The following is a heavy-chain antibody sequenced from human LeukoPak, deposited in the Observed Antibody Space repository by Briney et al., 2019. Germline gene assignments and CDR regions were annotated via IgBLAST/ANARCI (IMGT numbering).Heavy chain of an antibody. V-gene: IGHV3-30*02. CDR3: SKDLGPEYDILTV. Sequence: PGGSLRLSCAASGFTFSSYGMHWVRQAPGKGLEWVAFIRYDGSNKFYADSVKARFTISRDNSENTVHLQMNSLRVEDTALYYCSKDLGPEYDILTVWGQGTLVTVSS. CDR1: GFTFSSYG. J-gene: IGHJ4*02. D-gene: IGHD3-9*01. CDR2: IRYDGSNK.